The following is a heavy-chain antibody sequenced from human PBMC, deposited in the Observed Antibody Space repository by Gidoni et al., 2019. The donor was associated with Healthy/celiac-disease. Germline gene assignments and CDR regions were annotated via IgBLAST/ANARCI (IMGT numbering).Heavy chain of an antibody. CDR2: ISWNSGSI. J-gene: IGHJ3*02. CDR1: GFTFDDYA. V-gene: IGHV3-9*01. Sequence: EVQLVESGGGLVQPGRSLRLSCAASGFTFDDYAMHWVRQDPGKGLECVSGISWNSGSIGYADSVKGRFTISRDNAKNSLYLQMNSLRAEDTALYYCAKEVMSRYSYGPGIDAFDIWGQGTMVTVSS. CDR3: AKEVMSRYSYGPGIDAFDI. D-gene: IGHD5-18*01.